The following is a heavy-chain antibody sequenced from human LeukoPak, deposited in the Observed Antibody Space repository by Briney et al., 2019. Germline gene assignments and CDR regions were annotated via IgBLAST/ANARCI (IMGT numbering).Heavy chain of an antibody. D-gene: IGHD3-22*01. Sequence: PSETLSLTCAVYGGSFSGYYWSWIRQPPGKGLEWTGEINHSGSTNYNPSLKSRVTISVDTSKNQFSLKLSSVTAADTAVYYCARGGVVVVIFDYWGQGTLVTVSS. J-gene: IGHJ4*02. V-gene: IGHV4-34*01. CDR2: INHSGST. CDR3: ARGGVVVVIFDY. CDR1: GGSFSGYY.